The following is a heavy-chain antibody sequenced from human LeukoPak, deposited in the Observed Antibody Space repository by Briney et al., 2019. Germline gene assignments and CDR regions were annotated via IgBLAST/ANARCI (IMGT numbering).Heavy chain of an antibody. J-gene: IGHJ3*02. V-gene: IGHV3-9*03. Sequence: PGGSLRLSCAASGFTFSDYYMSWIRQAPGKGLEWVSGISWNSGTIAYADSVKGRFTISRDNAKNSLYLQMNSLRAEDMALYYCAKASTRSFTSGYYGDAFDIWGQGTMVSVSS. CDR2: ISWNSGTI. CDR1: GFTFSDYY. D-gene: IGHD3-22*01. CDR3: AKASTRSFTSGYYGDAFDI.